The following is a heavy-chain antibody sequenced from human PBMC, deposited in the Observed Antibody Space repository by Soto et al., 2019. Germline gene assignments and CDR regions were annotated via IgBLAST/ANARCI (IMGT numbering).Heavy chain of an antibody. CDR3: ARDRVAVADHDAFDI. V-gene: IGHV3-21*01. CDR2: ISSSSSYI. D-gene: IGHD6-19*01. J-gene: IGHJ3*02. Sequence: GGSLRLSCAASGFTFSSYSMNWVRQAQGKGLEWVSSISSSSSYIYYADSVKGRFTISRDNAKNSLYLQMNSLRAEDTAVYYCARDRVAVADHDAFDIWGQGTMVTVSS. CDR1: GFTFSSYS.